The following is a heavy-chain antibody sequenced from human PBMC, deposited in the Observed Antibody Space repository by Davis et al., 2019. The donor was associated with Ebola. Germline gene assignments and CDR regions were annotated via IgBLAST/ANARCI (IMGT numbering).Heavy chain of an antibody. Sequence: ASVKVSCKASGYTFTSYYMHWVRQAPGQGLEWMGWINPNSGGTNYAQKFQGWVTMTRDTSISTAYMELSRLRSDDTAVYYCTRDGTVLDLPYYYYYGMDVWGQGTTVTVSS. J-gene: IGHJ6*02. V-gene: IGHV1-2*04. CDR3: TRDGTVLDLPYYYYYGMDV. CDR1: GYTFTSYY. CDR2: INPNSGGT. D-gene: IGHD3/OR15-3a*01.